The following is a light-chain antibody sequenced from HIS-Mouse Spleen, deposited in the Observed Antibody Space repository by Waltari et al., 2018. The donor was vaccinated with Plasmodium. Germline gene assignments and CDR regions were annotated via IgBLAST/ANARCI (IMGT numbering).Light chain of an antibody. CDR1: QSVSSY. J-gene: IGKJ4*01. CDR2: DAS. Sequence: EIVLTQSPATLSLSPGERATLSCRASQSVSSYLAWYQQKPGQAPRLRIYDASNRATGIPARFSGSGSGTDFTLTISSLEREDFAVYYCQQRSNWLTFGGGTKVEIK. V-gene: IGKV3-11*01. CDR3: QQRSNWLT.